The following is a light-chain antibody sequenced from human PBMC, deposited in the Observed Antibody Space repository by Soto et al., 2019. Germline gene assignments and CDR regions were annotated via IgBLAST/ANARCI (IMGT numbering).Light chain of an antibody. Sequence: AIQMTQSPSSLSACLGDRVNISCRASQGIGNALGWYQQRPGKAPKLLIYDASTLESGVPSRFSGSGSGTEFTLTINNLQPDDFAIYYCRQYDSESTFGQGTKVDIK. V-gene: IGKV1-13*02. CDR3: RQYDSEST. CDR1: QGIGNA. CDR2: DAS. J-gene: IGKJ1*01.